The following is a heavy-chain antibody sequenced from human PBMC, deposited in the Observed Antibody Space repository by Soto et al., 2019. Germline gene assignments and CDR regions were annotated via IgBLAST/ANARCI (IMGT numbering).Heavy chain of an antibody. CDR2: IYHSGST. Sequence: TSETLSLTCAVSGGSISSGGYSWSWIRQPPGKGLEWIGYIYHSGSTYYNPSLKSRVTISVDRSKNQFSLKLSSVTAADTAVYYCARGAGYSYGYDYWGQGTLVTVSS. CDR1: GGSISSGGYS. D-gene: IGHD5-18*01. J-gene: IGHJ4*02. CDR3: ARGAGYSYGYDY. V-gene: IGHV4-30-2*01.